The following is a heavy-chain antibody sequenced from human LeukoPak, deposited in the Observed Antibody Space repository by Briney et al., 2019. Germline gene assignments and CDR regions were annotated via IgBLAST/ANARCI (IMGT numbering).Heavy chain of an antibody. Sequence: PGGSLRLSCAASGFTFSDYSMNWVRQAPGKGLEWVASVNTVSSYIYYADSMRGRFTISRDNAKNSLYLQMNSLGAEDTALYYCARGKMGVSQYSSGWDPYYYYYMDVWGKGTTVSVSS. CDR2: VNTVSSYI. CDR3: ARGKMGVSQYSSGWDPYYYYYMDV. J-gene: IGHJ6*03. V-gene: IGHV3-21*04. CDR1: GFTFSDYS. D-gene: IGHD6-19*01.